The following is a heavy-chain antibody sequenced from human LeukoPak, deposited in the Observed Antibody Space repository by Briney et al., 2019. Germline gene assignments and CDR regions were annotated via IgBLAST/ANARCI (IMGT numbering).Heavy chain of an antibody. CDR3: AKDLLRQHSSGWYNWFDP. D-gene: IGHD6-19*01. J-gene: IGHJ5*02. Sequence: GGSLRLSCAASGFTFSSYAMSWVRQAPGKGLEWVSAISGSGGSTYYADSVKGRFTISRDNSKNTLYLQMNSLRAEDTAVYYCAKDLLRQHSSGWYNWFDPWGQGTLVTVSS. CDR1: GFTFSSYA. CDR2: ISGSGGST. V-gene: IGHV3-23*01.